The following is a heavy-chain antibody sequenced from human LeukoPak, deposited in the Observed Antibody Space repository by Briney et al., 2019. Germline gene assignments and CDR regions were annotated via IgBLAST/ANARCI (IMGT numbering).Heavy chain of an antibody. V-gene: IGHV3-7*01. Sequence: GGSLRLSCAASGFTFSSYWMSWVRQASGKGLEWVANIKQDGSEKYYVDSVKGRFTISRDNAKNSLYLQMNSLRAEDTAVYYCARESRSVTSEVDFDYWGQGTLVTVSS. CDR3: ARESRSVTSEVDFDY. CDR2: IKQDGSEK. J-gene: IGHJ4*02. D-gene: IGHD4-17*01. CDR1: GFTFSSYW.